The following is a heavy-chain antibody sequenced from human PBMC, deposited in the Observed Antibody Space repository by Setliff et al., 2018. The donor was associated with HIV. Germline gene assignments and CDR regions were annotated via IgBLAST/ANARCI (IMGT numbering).Heavy chain of an antibody. D-gene: IGHD5-12*01. CDR1: GYTFTDYY. J-gene: IGHJ4*02. V-gene: IGHV1-2*02. Sequence: ASVKVSCKASGYTFTDYYIHWVRQAPGQGLEWMGWINPDTGGTSLPQKFQGRVTVTRDTPISTAYMEIKKLTSDDTAVYYCARDNRTGYSGGWPLDYWGQGTVVTVSS. CDR3: ARDNRTGYSGGWPLDY. CDR2: INPDTGGT.